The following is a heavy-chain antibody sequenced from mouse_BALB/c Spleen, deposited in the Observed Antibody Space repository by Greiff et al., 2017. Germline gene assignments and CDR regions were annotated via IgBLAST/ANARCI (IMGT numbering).Heavy chain of an antibody. CDR3: ARLYGNYAMDY. V-gene: IGHV5-9-3*01. J-gene: IGHJ4*01. Sequence: EVQLVESGGGLVKPGGSLKLSCAASGFTFSSYAMSWVRQTPEKRLEWVATISSGGSYTYYPDSVKGRFTISRDNAKNTLYLQMSSLRSEDTAMYYCARLYGNYAMDYWGQGTSVTVSS. CDR2: ISSGGSYT. D-gene: IGHD2-1*01. CDR1: GFTFSSYA.